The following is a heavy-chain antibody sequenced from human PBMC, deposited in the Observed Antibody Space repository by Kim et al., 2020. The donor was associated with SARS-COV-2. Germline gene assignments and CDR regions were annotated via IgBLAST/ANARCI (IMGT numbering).Heavy chain of an antibody. Sequence: GGSLRLSCAASGFTFSSYGMHWVRQAPGKGLEWVAVIWYDGSNKYYADSVKGRFTISRDNSKNTLYLQMNSLRAEDTAVYYCARDVNGAHSSGYHTDSLGQGTLVTVSS. V-gene: IGHV3-33*01. CDR3: ARDVNGAHSSGYHTDS. CDR1: GFTFSSYG. CDR2: IWYDGSNK. D-gene: IGHD3-22*01. J-gene: IGHJ4*02.